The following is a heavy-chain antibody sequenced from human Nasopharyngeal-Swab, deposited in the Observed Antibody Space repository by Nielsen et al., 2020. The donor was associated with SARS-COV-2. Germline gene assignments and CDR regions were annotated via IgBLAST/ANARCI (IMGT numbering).Heavy chain of an antibody. D-gene: IGHD3-10*01. CDR2: ISYDGSNK. CDR1: GFTFSSYA. CDR3: ARGDLEPELLWFGELLYYFDY. V-gene: IGHV3-30*04. J-gene: IGHJ4*02. Sequence: GESLKISCAASGFTFSSYAMHWVRQAPGKGLEWVAVISYDGSNKYYADSVKGRFTISRDNSKHTLYLQMNSLRAEDTAVYYCARGDLEPELLWFGELLYYFDYWGQGTLVTVSS.